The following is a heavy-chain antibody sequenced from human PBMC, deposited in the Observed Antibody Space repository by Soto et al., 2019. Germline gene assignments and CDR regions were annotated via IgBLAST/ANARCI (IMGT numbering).Heavy chain of an antibody. J-gene: IGHJ4*02. CDR1: GFTFSNYA. V-gene: IGHV3-30-3*01. CDR3: ARSHYGDYASAH. CDR2: ILYDGSNK. D-gene: IGHD4-17*01. Sequence: QVQLLESGGGVVQPGRSLRLSCAASGFTFSNYAMHWVRQAPGKGLEWVAVILYDGSNKYYADSVKGRFTISRDNSKNTLYLQMNSLRVEDTAVYYCARSHYGDYASAHWGQGTLVTVSS.